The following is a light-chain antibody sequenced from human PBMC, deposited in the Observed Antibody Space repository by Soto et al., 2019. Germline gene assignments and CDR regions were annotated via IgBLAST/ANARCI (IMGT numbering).Light chain of an antibody. V-gene: IGLV2-14*01. J-gene: IGLJ3*02. Sequence: QSALTQPASMSGSPGQSITISCTGISSDVGGYTYVSWYQQHPGKAPKLMISDVSNRPSRVSNRFSASKSGNTASLTISGLQAEDEADYYCVSYTTTSTLVVFGGGTKLTVL. CDR3: VSYTTTSTLVV. CDR2: DVS. CDR1: SSDVGGYTY.